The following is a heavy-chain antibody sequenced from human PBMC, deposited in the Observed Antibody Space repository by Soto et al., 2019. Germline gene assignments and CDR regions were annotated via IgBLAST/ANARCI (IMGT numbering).Heavy chain of an antibody. Sequence: QVQLVESGGGVVQPGRSLRLSRAASGFTFSYHALNWVRQAPGKGLEWVAVISFDGGNKYNAESVKGRFTISRDNSNSTLYLQMNSLRAEDTAMYFCARGTTTSAFSAMDVWGQGTTVTVSS. D-gene: IGHD1-1*01. CDR3: ARGTTTSAFSAMDV. CDR1: GFTFSYHA. J-gene: IGHJ6*02. V-gene: IGHV3-30-3*01. CDR2: ISFDGGNK.